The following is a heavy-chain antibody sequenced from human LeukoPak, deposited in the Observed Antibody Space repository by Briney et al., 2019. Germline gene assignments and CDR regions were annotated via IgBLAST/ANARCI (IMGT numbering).Heavy chain of an antibody. D-gene: IGHD3-10*01. Sequence: PSETLSLTCTVSGGPISSYHWSWIRQPPGKGLEWIGYIYYRWITNYNPPLKSRITISVATSQNQFSLKPSSVTAADTAVYYRARSLHYKQSLWFGGFHSIFDYWGQGTLATVSS. CDR3: ARSLHYKQSLWFGGFHSIFDY. J-gene: IGHJ4*02. CDR2: IYYRWIT. V-gene: IGHV4-59*01. CDR1: GGPISSYH.